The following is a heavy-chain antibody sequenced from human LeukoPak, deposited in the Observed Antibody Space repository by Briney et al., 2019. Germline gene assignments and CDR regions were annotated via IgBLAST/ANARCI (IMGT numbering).Heavy chain of an antibody. D-gene: IGHD3-22*01. CDR3: AREDSSGIVFDY. CDR2: INPNSGGT. CDR1: GYTFTGYY. J-gene: IGHJ4*02. Sequence: ASVKASCKASGYTFTGYYMYWVRQAPGQGLEWMGWINPNSGGTNYAQKFQGRVTMTRDTSISTAYMELSRLRSDDTAVYYCAREDSSGIVFDYWGQGTLVTVSS. V-gene: IGHV1-2*02.